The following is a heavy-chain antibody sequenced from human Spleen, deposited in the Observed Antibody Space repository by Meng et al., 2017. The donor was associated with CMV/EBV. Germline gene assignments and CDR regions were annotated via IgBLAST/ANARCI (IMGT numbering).Heavy chain of an antibody. Sequence: ASVKVSCKASGYTFTAHYFHWVRQAPGQGLEWMGWIHPHRGDTNYAQQFQGRVTLTRDTSINTGYMELTRLTSDDTAVYYCARVGSYDFSDYWGQGTLVTVSS. CDR3: ARVGSYDFSDY. CDR1: GYTFTAHY. CDR2: IHPHRGDT. V-gene: IGHV1-2*02. D-gene: IGHD3/OR15-3a*01. J-gene: IGHJ4*02.